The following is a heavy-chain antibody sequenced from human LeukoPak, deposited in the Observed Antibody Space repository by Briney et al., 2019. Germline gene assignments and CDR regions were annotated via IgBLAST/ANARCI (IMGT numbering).Heavy chain of an antibody. V-gene: IGHV4-59*01. CDR3: ARGDVDTAGDAFDI. Sequence: SETLSLTCTVSGGSISSYYWSWIRQPPGKGLEWIGYIYYSGSTNYNPSLKSRVTISVDTSKNQFSLKLSSVTAADTAVYYCARGDVDTAGDAFDIWGQGTMVTVSS. D-gene: IGHD5-18*01. CDR2: IYYSGST. J-gene: IGHJ3*02. CDR1: GGSISSYY.